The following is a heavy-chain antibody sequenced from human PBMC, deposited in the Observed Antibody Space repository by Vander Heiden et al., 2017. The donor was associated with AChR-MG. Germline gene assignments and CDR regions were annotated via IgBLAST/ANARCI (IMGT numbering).Heavy chain of an antibody. CDR3: ARDGGFDY. J-gene: IGHJ4*02. CDR1: GYIFPDYY. V-gene: IGHV1-2*02. Sequence: QVHLVQSGAEVKKPGASVKVSCKAPGYIFPDYYLHWVRQAPGQGLEWMGWINPNSGGTKYAQKFQGRVTMTRDTSISTAYMEVSRLTSDDTAVYYCARDGGFDYWGQGTLITVSS. CDR2: INPNSGGT. D-gene: IGHD3-10*01.